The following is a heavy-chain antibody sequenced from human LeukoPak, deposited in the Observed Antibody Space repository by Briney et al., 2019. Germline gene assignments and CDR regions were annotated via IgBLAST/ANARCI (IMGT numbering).Heavy chain of an antibody. CDR1: GLTFSSHW. J-gene: IGHJ4*02. CDR3: ARPHGYCSSTSRCYFDY. V-gene: IGHV3-74*01. CDR2: ITNDGSST. Sequence: GGSLRLSCAASGLTFSSHWMHWVRQAPGKGLVWVSRITNDGSSTTYADSVKGRFTISRDNAKNMLYLQVNSLRAEDTAVYYCARPHGYCSSTSRCYFDYWGQGTLVTVSS. D-gene: IGHD2-2*01.